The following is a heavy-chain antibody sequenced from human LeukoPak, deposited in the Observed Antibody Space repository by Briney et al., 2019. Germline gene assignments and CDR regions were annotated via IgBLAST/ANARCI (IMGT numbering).Heavy chain of an antibody. J-gene: IGHJ4*02. CDR2: ISAYNGNT. D-gene: IGHD2-15*01. CDR1: GYTFTSYG. V-gene: IGHV1-18*01. CDR3: ARDAGGYCSGGSCYLLSGDIDY. Sequence: ASVTVSCKASGYTFTSYGISWVRQAPGQGLEWMGWISAYNGNTNYAQKLQGRVTMTTDTSTSTAYMELRSLRSDDTAVYYCARDAGGYCSGGSCYLLSGDIDYWGQGTLVTVSS.